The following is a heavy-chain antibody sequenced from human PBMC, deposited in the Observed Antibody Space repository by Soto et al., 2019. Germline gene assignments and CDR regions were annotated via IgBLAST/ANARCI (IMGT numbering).Heavy chain of an antibody. Sequence: GGSLRLSCAASGLTFSNYAMSWVRQAPGKGLEWVSTIVGGGGTTYYADSVEGRFTISRDNPKNTLFLQMNSLRAEDTAVYYCAKVVQYSYCYMDVWGKGTMVTVSS. CDR3: AKVVQYSYCYMDV. V-gene: IGHV3-23*01. CDR1: GLTFSNYA. D-gene: IGHD1-1*01. CDR2: IVGGGGTT. J-gene: IGHJ6*03.